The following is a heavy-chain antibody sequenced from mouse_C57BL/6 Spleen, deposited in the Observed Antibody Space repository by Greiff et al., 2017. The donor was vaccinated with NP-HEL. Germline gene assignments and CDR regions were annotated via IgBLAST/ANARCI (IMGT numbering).Heavy chain of an antibody. Sequence: DVQLQESGAELVRPGASVKLSCTASGFNIKDDYMHWVKQRPEQGLEWIGWIDPENGDTEYASQFHGKATITADTSSNTAYLQLSSLTSEDTAVYYCTLYYSNYAWFAYWGQGTLVTVSA. D-gene: IGHD2-5*01. CDR3: TLYYSNYAWFAY. CDR2: IDPENGDT. J-gene: IGHJ3*01. V-gene: IGHV14-4*01. CDR1: GFNIKDDY.